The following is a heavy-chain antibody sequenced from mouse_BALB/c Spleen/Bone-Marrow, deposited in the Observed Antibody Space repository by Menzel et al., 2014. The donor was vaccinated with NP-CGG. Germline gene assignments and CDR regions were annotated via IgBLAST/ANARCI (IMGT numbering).Heavy chain of an antibody. CDR1: GYTFTDYN. CDR2: INPNNGGT. D-gene: IGHD1-1*01. Sequence: VQLKESGPELVKPGASVKIPCKASGYTFTDYNMDWVKQSPRKSLEWIGDINPNNGGTIYNQKFKGKATLTVDKSSSTAYMDLRSLTSEDTAVYYCARFYYYGSSYWFFDVWGAGTTVTVSS. J-gene: IGHJ1*01. V-gene: IGHV1-18*01. CDR3: ARFYYYGSSYWFFDV.